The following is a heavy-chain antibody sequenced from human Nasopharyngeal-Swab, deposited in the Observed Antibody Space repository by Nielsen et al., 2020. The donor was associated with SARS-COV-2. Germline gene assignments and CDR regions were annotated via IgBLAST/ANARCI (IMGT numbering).Heavy chain of an antibody. Sequence: ASVKVSCKASGYTFTSYAMNWVRQAPGQGLEWMGWINTNTGNPTYAQGFTGRFVFSFDTSFSTAYLQISSRKAEDTAVYYCAREERGVTLEGGYYYYGMDVWGQGTTVTVSS. CDR1: GYTFTSYA. V-gene: IGHV7-4-1*02. D-gene: IGHD3-10*01. CDR2: INTNTGNP. J-gene: IGHJ6*02. CDR3: AREERGVTLEGGYYYYGMDV.